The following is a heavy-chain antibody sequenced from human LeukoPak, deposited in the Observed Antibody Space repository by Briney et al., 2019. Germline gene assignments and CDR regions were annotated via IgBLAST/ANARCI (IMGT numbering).Heavy chain of an antibody. CDR1: GFIFRNYA. CDR3: ARDRPGYYDILTGYFSPPDY. Sequence: PRGSLRLSCAASGFIFRNYAMSWVRQGPARGLEWVSSLRGDGETFYADSVKGRFTISRDNSKNTLYLQMNSLRAEDTAVYYCARDRPGYYDILTGYFSPPDYWGQGTLVTVSS. J-gene: IGHJ4*02. V-gene: IGHV3-23*01. D-gene: IGHD3-9*01. CDR2: LRGDGET.